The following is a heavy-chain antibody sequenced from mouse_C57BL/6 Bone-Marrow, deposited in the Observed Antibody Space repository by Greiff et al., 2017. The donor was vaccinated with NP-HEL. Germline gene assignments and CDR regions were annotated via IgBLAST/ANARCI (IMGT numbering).Heavy chain of an antibody. J-gene: IGHJ4*01. CDR2: ISSGSSTI. V-gene: IGHV5-17*01. CDR3: ARMNYGSSSRYYAMDY. Sequence: EVKVEESGGGLVKPGGSLKLSCAASGFTFSDYGMHWVRQAPEKGLEWVAYISSGSSTIYYADTVKGRFTISRDNAKNTLFLQMTSLRSEDTAMYYCARMNYGSSSRYYAMDYWGQGTSVTVSS. D-gene: IGHD1-1*01. CDR1: GFTFSDYG.